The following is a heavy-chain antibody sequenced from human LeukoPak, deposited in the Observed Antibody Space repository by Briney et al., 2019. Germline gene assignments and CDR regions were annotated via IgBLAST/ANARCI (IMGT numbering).Heavy chain of an antibody. D-gene: IGHD2-2*01. CDR1: GGTFSSYA. J-gene: IGHJ4*02. Sequence: SVKVSCKASGGTFSSYAISWVRQAPGQGLEWMGGIIPIFGKANYAQKFQGRVTITADESTTTAYMELNSLRSEDTAVYYCALEFRTFYAVFDYWGQGTLVTVSS. CDR3: ALEFRTFYAVFDY. V-gene: IGHV1-69*01. CDR2: IIPIFGKA.